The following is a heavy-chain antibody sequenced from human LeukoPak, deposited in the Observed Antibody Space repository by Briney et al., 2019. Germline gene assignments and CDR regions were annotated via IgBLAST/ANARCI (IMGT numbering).Heavy chain of an antibody. J-gene: IGHJ4*02. CDR3: ATARLIAAAGTPFGY. CDR2: MNPNSGNT. Sequence: ASVKVSCKASGYTFTSYDINWVRQATGQGLEWMGWMNPNSGNTGYAQKFQGRVTMTEDTSTDTAYMELSSLRSEDTAVYYCATARLIAAAGTPFGYWGQGTLVTVSS. CDR1: GYTFTSYD. D-gene: IGHD6-13*01. V-gene: IGHV1-8*02.